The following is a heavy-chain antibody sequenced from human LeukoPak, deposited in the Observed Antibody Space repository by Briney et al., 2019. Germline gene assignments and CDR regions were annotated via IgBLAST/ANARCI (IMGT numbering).Heavy chain of an antibody. V-gene: IGHV3-7*05. CDR1: GFTFSDYW. D-gene: IGHD3-16*01. Sequence: PGGSLRLSCAASGFTFSDYWMTWVRQAPGKGLEWVANIKQDGSQIYYVGSVNGRFTISRDNAKSSLSLQMNTQRADDTAVYYCARVARFVTAWHGVWEYWGQGTLVTVSS. CDR3: ARVARFVTAWHGVWEY. J-gene: IGHJ4*02. CDR2: IKQDGSQI.